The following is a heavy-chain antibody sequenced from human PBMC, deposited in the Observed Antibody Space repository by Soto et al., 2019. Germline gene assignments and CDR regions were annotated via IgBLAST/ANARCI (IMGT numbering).Heavy chain of an antibody. J-gene: IGHJ6*02. Sequence: QVHLVQSGAEVKKPGPSVKVSCTASGGTFGSYTVTWVRQAPGQGLEWMGEITPMFGTASYAQKFQGRVTLTADKSTTTAHMELSSLSSDDTAVYFCARQKAMPPHFYSGMDVWGQGTTVTVSS. CDR2: ITPMFGTA. D-gene: IGHD2-2*01. CDR3: ARQKAMPPHFYSGMDV. CDR1: GGTFGSYT. V-gene: IGHV1-69*06.